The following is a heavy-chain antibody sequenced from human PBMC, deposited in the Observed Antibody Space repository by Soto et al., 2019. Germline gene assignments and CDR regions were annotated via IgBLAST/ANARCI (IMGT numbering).Heavy chain of an antibody. CDR3: ARAGDYGDYYYYYMDV. CDR2: IYYSGST. D-gene: IGHD4-17*01. J-gene: IGHJ6*03. V-gene: IGHV4-59*01. Sequence: SETLSLTCTVSGGSISSYYWSWIRQPPGKGLEWIGYIYYSGSTNYNPSLKSRVTISVDTSKNQFSLKLSSVTAADTAVYYCARAGDYGDYYYYYMDVWGKGTTVTVSS. CDR1: GGSISSYY.